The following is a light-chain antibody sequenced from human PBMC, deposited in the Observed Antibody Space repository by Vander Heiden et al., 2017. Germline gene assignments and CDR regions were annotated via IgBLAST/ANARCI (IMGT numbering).Light chain of an antibody. Sequence: DIVMTQSPDSLAVPLCESATINCKSSQTVLYHNRSHLAWYQQIPGQPPKLLIYWASTRESRVPDRFSGSGSGTDFTLTIRSLQPEDVAVYYCQQYYRTPQTFGQGTTVEVK. CDR3: QQYYRTPQT. V-gene: IGKV4-1*01. J-gene: IGKJ1*01. CDR2: WAS. CDR1: QTVLYHNRSH.